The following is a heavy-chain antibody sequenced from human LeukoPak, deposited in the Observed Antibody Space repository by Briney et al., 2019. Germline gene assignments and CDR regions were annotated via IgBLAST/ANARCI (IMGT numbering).Heavy chain of an antibody. J-gene: IGHJ4*02. CDR3: ARRAGAYSHPYDY. D-gene: IGHD4/OR15-4a*01. CDR2: IYSDST. V-gene: IGHV3-53*01. CDR1: GFTFSTYG. Sequence: PGGSLRLSCAASGFTFSTYGMNWVRQAPGKGLEWVSFIYSDSTHYSDSVKGRFTISRDNSKNTLYLQMNSLRAEDTAVYYCARRAGAYSHPYDYWGQGTLVTVSS.